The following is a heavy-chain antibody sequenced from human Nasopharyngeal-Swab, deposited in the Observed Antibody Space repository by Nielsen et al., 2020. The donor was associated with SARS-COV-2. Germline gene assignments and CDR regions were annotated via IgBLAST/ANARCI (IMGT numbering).Heavy chain of an antibody. CDR1: GFTVSSNY. J-gene: IGHJ6*02. D-gene: IGHD3-10*01. V-gene: IGHV3-53*01. Sequence: GESLKISCAASGFTVSSNYMSWVRQAPGKGLGWVSVIYSGGSTYYADSVKGRFTISRDNSKNTLYLQMNSLRAEDTAVYYCARDRGGVYYYYSMDVWGQGTTVTVSS. CDR3: ARDRGGVYYYYSMDV. CDR2: IYSGGST.